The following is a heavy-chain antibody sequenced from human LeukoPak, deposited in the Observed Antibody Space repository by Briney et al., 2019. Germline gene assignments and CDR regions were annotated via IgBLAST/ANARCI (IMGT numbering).Heavy chain of an antibody. D-gene: IGHD3-10*01. Sequence: VASVKVSCKASGYTFTSYDINWVRQAPGQGLEWMGWMNPNSGNTGYAQKFQGRVTMTRNTSISTAYMELSSLRSEDTAVYYCARGDYYGSGSYYNGPLDAFDIWGQGTMVTVSS. CDR2: MNPNSGNT. V-gene: IGHV1-8*01. CDR1: GYTFTSYD. CDR3: ARGDYYGSGSYYNGPLDAFDI. J-gene: IGHJ3*02.